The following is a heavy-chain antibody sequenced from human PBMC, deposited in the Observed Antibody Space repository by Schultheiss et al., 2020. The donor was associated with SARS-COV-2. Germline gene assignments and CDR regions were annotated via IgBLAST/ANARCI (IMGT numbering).Heavy chain of an antibody. D-gene: IGHD1-26*01. CDR3: ARDGGIGWGFYYGLDV. J-gene: IGHJ6*02. V-gene: IGHV3-23*01. CDR2: ISGSGGST. CDR1: GFTFSSYA. Sequence: GESLKISCAASGFTFSSYAMSWVRQAPGKGLEWVSAISGSGGSTYYADSVKGRFTISRDNSKNTLYLQMNSLRAEDTAVYYCARDGGIGWGFYYGLDVWGQGTTVTVSS.